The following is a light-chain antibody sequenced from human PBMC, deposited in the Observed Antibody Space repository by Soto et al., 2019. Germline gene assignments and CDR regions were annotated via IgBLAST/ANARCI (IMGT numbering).Light chain of an antibody. V-gene: IGKV3-15*01. CDR2: GAS. CDR3: KQYNNWLLN. Sequence: EIVMTQSPATLSVSPGERATLSCRASQSVSSNLAWYQQKPGQAPRLLIYGASTRATGIPGRFSGSGSGTEFTLTISSLQSEDFAVYYCKQYNNWLLNFGQGTRLEIK. J-gene: IGKJ5*01. CDR1: QSVSSN.